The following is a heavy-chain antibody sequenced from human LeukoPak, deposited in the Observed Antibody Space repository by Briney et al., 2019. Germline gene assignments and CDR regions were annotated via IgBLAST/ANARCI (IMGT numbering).Heavy chain of an antibody. CDR2: ISGSGRP. V-gene: IGHV3-23*01. CDR3: AKDKEHSDNVWGTFDY. J-gene: IGHJ4*02. CDR1: GFTFDDYG. Sequence: GGSLRLSCAASGFTFDDYGMSWVRQAPGKGLEWVSLISGSGRPYYADSVKGRFTISRDNSKNTLYLQMNSLRAEDTALYYCAKDKEHSDNVWGTFDYWGQGTLVTVSS. D-gene: IGHD3-16*01.